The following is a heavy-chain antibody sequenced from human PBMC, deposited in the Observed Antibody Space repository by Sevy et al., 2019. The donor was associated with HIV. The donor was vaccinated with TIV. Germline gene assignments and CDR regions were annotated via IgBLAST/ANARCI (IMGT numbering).Heavy chain of an antibody. V-gene: IGHV4-34*01. J-gene: IGHJ6*02. CDR2: INHSGST. CDR3: ARTGAGNYYYYGMDG. CDR1: GGSFSGYY. Sequence: SETLSLTCAVYGGSFSGYYWSWIRQPPGKGLEWIGEINHSGSTNYNPSLKSRVTISVDTSKNQFSLKLSSVTAADTAGYDCARTGAGNYYYYGMDGWGQGTTVTVSS. D-gene: IGHD1-26*01.